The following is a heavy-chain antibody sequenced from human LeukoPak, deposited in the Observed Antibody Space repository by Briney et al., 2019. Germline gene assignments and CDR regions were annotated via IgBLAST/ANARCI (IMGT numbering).Heavy chain of an antibody. CDR3: AKDSYYDSSGYHLENGAFDI. CDR1: GFTFSSYA. V-gene: IGHV3-23*01. J-gene: IGHJ3*02. D-gene: IGHD3-22*01. CDR2: ISGNSVGST. Sequence: GGSLRLSCAASGFTFSSYAMSWVRQAPGKGLEWVSSISGNSVGSTYYADSVRGRFTISRDNSKNTLYLQMNSLRAEDTAVYYCAKDSYYDSSGYHLENGAFDIWGQGTMVTVSS.